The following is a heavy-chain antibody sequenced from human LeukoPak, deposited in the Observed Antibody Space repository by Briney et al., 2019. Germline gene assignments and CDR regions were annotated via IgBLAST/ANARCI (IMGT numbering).Heavy chain of an antibody. CDR2: ISAYNGNT. CDR3: ARDEVLRSPGDSFDY. V-gene: IGHV1-18*01. Sequence: ASVKVSCKASGYTFTSYGISWVRQAPGQGLEWMGWISAYNGNTNYAQKLQGRVTMTTDTSTSTAYMELRSLRSDDTAVYYCARDEVLRSPGDSFDYWGQGTLVTVSS. D-gene: IGHD1-14*01. CDR1: GYTFTSYG. J-gene: IGHJ4*02.